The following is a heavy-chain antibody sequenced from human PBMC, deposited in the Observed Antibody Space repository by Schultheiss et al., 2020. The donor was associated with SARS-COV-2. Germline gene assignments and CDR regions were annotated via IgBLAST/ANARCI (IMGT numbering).Heavy chain of an antibody. CDR1: GGSFSGYY. D-gene: IGHD6-13*01. J-gene: IGHJ5*02. Sequence: SETLSLTCAVYGGSFSGYYWSWIRQPPGKGLEWIGSIYYSGSTNYNPSLKSRVTISVDTSKNQFSLKLNSVTAADTAVYYCAREDRSSSGNNWFDPWGQGTLVTVSS. CDR3: AREDRSSSGNNWFDP. V-gene: IGHV4-34*11. CDR2: IYYSGST.